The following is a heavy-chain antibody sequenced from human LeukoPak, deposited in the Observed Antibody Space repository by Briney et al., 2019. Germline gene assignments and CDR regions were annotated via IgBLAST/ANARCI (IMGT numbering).Heavy chain of an antibody. J-gene: IGHJ5*02. Sequence: ASVKVSCKASGYTFTSYDINWVRQATGRGLEWMGWMNPNSGNTGYAQKFQGRVTITRNTSISTAYMELSSLRSEDTAVYYCARAGYSGRWFDPWGQGTLVTVSS. CDR2: MNPNSGNT. CDR1: GYTFTSYD. D-gene: IGHD1-26*01. V-gene: IGHV1-8*03. CDR3: ARAGYSGRWFDP.